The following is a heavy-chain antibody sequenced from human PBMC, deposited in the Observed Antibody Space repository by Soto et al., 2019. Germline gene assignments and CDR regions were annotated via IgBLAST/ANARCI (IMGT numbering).Heavy chain of an antibody. CDR2: ISSSSSYI. Sequence: GSLRLSCAASGFTFSSYSMNWVRQAPGKGLEWVSSISSSSSYIYYADSVKGRFTISRDNAKNSLYLQMNSLRAEDTAVYYCARDSSSWYAYYYYYGMDVWGQGTTVTVSS. D-gene: IGHD6-13*01. J-gene: IGHJ6*02. V-gene: IGHV3-21*01. CDR1: GFTFSSYS. CDR3: ARDSSSWYAYYYYYGMDV.